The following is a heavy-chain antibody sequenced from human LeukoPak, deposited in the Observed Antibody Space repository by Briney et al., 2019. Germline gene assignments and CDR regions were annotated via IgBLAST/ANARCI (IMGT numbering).Heavy chain of an antibody. J-gene: IGHJ2*01. CDR1: GGSFSNYY. CDR3: ARRAYYDSSGYSPTSGYFDL. V-gene: IGHV4-4*08. CDR2: IYSNGIT. Sequence: SETLSLTCAVYGGSFSNYYWNWIRQPPGKGLEWIGYIYSNGITNYSPSLRSRGSISIATSKNQFSLRLTSVTAADTAIYYCARRAYYDSSGYSPTSGYFDLWGRGTLVTVSS. D-gene: IGHD3-22*01.